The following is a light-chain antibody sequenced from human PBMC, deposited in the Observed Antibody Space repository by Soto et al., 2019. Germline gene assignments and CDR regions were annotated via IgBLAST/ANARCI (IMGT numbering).Light chain of an antibody. J-gene: IGLJ3*02. CDR1: SSDVGRYNY. Sequence: QSVLTQPASVSGSPGQSITISCTGTSSDVGRYNYVSWYQQHPGKAPKLMIFEVTNRPSGVSDRFSGSKSANAASLTISGLQAEDEADYYCSSFTTSNTWVFGGETKRTVL. CDR2: EVT. CDR3: SSFTTSNTWV. V-gene: IGLV2-14*01.